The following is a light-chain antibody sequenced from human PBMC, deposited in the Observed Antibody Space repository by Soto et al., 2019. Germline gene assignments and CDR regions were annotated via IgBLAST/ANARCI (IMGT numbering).Light chain of an antibody. J-gene: IGKJ4*01. CDR2: DSS. CDR1: QSVNSY. V-gene: IGKV3-11*01. CDR3: QQRVNRAT. Sequence: EIVLTQSQATLSLSPGERASLSCRASQSVNSYLAWYQQKPGQAPRLLIYDSSNRATGIPARFSGSGSGTDCTLTISSLEPEDFAVYYCQQRVNRATFGGGTKVEIK.